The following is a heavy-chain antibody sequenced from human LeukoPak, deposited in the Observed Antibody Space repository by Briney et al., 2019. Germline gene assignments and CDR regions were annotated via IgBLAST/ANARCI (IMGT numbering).Heavy chain of an antibody. CDR2: ISWNSGSI. J-gene: IGHJ4*02. V-gene: IGHV3-9*01. Sequence: GGSLRLSCAATGLTVSSNFMSWVRQAPGKGLEWVSGISWNSGSIGYADSVKGRFTISRDNAKNSLYLQMNSLRAEDTALYYCAKGDSSWAYFDYWGQGTLVTVSS. CDR1: GLTVSSNF. CDR3: AKGDSSWAYFDY. D-gene: IGHD6-13*01.